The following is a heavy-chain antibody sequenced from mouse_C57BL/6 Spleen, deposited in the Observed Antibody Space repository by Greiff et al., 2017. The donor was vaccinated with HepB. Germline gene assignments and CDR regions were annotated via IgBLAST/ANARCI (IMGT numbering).Heavy chain of an antibody. V-gene: IGHV5-4*01. D-gene: IGHD1-1*01. CDR3: ARDPRGYGFDY. J-gene: IGHJ2*01. Sequence: EVQVVESGGGLVKPGGSLKLSCAASGFTFSSYAMSWVRQTPEKRLEWVATISDGGSYTYYPDNVKGRFTISRDNAKNNLYLQMSHLKSEDTAMYYCARDPRGYGFDYWGQGTTLTVSS. CDR1: GFTFSSYA. CDR2: ISDGGSYT.